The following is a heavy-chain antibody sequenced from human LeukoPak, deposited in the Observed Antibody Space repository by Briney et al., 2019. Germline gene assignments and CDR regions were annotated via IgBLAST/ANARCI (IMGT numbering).Heavy chain of an antibody. V-gene: IGHV4-39*02. CDR3: ARDQPSDPYYYNGMDV. Sequence: PSETLSLTCTVSGGSISSSSYYWGWIRQPPGKGLEWIGSIYYSGSTYYNPSLKSRVTISVDTSKNQFSLKLSSVTAADTAVYYCARDQPSDPYYYNGMDVWGQGTTVTVSS. J-gene: IGHJ6*02. CDR2: IYYSGST. CDR1: GGSISSSSYY.